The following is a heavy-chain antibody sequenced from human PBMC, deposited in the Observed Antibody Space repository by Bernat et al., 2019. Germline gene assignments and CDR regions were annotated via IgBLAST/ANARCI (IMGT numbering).Heavy chain of an antibody. V-gene: IGHV3-64*01. CDR3: ARDSSSSNYYYGMDV. Sequence: LVESGGGLVQPGGSLRLSCAASGFTFSSYPMHWVRQAPGKGLEYVSGITSIGGSTYYANSVKGRFTISRDNSKNTLYLQIGSLRAEDMAVYYCARDSSSSNYYYGMDVWGQGTTVTVSS. J-gene: IGHJ6*02. CDR2: ITSIGGST. CDR1: GFTFSSYP. D-gene: IGHD6-6*01.